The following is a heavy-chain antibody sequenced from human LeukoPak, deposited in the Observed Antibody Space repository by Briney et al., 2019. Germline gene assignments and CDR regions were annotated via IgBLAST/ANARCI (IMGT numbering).Heavy chain of an antibody. CDR3: ARDPPRLVVVVAAKRR. J-gene: IGHJ4*02. V-gene: IGHV3-30-3*01. CDR1: GSTFSSYA. D-gene: IGHD2-15*01. CDR2: ISYDGSNK. Sequence: GGSLRLSCAASGSTFSSYAMHWVRQAPGKGLEWVAVISYDGSNKYYADSVKGRFTISRDNSKNTLYLQMNSLRAEDTAVYYCARDPPRLVVVVAAKRRWGQGTLVTVSS.